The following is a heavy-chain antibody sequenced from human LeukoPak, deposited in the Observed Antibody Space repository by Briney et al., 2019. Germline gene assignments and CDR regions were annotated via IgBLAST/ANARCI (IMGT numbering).Heavy chain of an antibody. CDR1: GGSISSYY. CDR3: ARRVRRSPPLY. D-gene: IGHD1-1*01. V-gene: IGHV4-59*12. CDR2: IYYSGST. Sequence: PSETLSLTCTVSGGSISSYYWSWIRQPPGKGLEWIGYIYYSGSTNYNPSLKSRVTISVDTSKNQFSLKLSSVTAADTAVYYCARRVRRSPPLYWGQGTLVTVSS. J-gene: IGHJ4*02.